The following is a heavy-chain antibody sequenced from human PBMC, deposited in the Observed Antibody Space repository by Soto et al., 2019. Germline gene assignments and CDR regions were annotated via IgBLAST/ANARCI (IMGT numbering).Heavy chain of an antibody. Sequence: QVQLVESGGGLVKPGGSLRLSCAASKFIFSEYYMSWIRQAPGKGLEWVSYTSSGSSYTNYADSVKGRFTISRDNAKNSLYLQMNSLRAEDTAVYFCARQGACSSTSCPAYYYYYAMDVWGQGTTVTVSS. J-gene: IGHJ6*02. D-gene: IGHD2-2*01. CDR2: TSSGSSYT. CDR1: KFIFSEYY. V-gene: IGHV3-11*06. CDR3: ARQGACSSTSCPAYYYYYAMDV.